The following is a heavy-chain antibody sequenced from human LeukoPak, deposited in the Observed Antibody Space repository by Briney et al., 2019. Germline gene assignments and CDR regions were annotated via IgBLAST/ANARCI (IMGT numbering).Heavy chain of an antibody. CDR1: GGTFSSYA. D-gene: IGHD2-2*02. J-gene: IGHJ6*03. CDR3: ARGYCSSASCYTLGYYYYMDV. CDR2: IIPIFGTA. V-gene: IGHV1-69*13. Sequence: GASVKVSCKASGGTFSSYAISWVRQAPGQGLEWMGGIIPIFGTANYAQKFQGRVTITADESTSTAYMELSRLRSEDTAVYYCARGYCSSASCYTLGYYYYMDVWGKGTTVTVSS.